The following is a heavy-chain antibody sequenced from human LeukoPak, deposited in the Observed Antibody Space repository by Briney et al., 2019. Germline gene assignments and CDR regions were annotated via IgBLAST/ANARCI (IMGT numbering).Heavy chain of an antibody. D-gene: IGHD3-9*01. CDR1: GFTFSNYD. V-gene: IGHV3-13*01. J-gene: IGHJ4*02. CDR2: IGTAGDT. Sequence: GSLRLSCAASGFTFSNYDMHWVCQATGKGLEWVSAIGTAGDTYYSGSVKGRFTISRENAKNSLYLQMNSLKAGDTAVYYCARGPRSVRYFDWLQRIFDYWGQGTLVTVSS. CDR3: ARGPRSVRYFDWLQRIFDY.